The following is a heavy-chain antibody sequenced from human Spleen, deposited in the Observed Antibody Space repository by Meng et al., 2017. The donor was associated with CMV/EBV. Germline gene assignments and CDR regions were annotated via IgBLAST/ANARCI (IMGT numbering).Heavy chain of an antibody. CDR2: IKSKTDGGAQ. CDR3: TTQRLTTVNLLAFDI. Sequence: GGSLRLCCAASGFTFSKAWMNWIRKAPGKGLEWVGRIKSKTDGGAQDYAAPVKGRFTISRDDSKNTLYLQMNSLKTEDTAVYYCTTQRLTTVNLLAFDIWGQGTMVTVSS. V-gene: IGHV3-15*01. CDR1: GFTFSKAW. J-gene: IGHJ3*02. D-gene: IGHD4-17*01.